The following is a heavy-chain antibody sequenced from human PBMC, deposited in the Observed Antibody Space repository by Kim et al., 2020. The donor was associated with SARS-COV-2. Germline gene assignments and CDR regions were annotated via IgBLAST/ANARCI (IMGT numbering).Heavy chain of an antibody. J-gene: IGHJ4*02. V-gene: IGHV3-64D*09. Sequence: SRNGGSTYYADSVKGRFTIARDNSKNTLYLQMSSLRAEDTAVYYCVKDLGWGQGTLVTVSS. D-gene: IGHD3-16*01. CDR3: VKDLG. CDR2: SRNGGST.